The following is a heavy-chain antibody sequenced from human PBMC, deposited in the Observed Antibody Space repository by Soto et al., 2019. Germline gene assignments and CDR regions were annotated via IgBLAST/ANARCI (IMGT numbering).Heavy chain of an antibody. CDR1: GFTFSSCA. J-gene: IGHJ4*02. CDR3: AKRRGAGGHFDY. D-gene: IGHD2-15*01. V-gene: IGHV3-23*01. Sequence: PXGSLRLSCAASGFTFSSCAMGWVRQGPGKGLEWVAVVSIGGSTHYADSVRGRFTISRDNSKNTLSLQMNSLTAEDTAVYFCAKRRGAGGHFDYWGQGALVTVSS. CDR2: VSIGGST.